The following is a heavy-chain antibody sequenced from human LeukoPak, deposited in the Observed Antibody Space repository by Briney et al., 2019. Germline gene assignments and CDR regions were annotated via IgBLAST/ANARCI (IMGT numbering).Heavy chain of an antibody. V-gene: IGHV4-61*02. CDR1: RGPINSGDYF. CDR3: ARWSGSVTARNYYYYMDV. D-gene: IGHD6-6*01. J-gene: IGHJ6*03. CDR2: IYTTGDT. Sequence: SQTLSLTCTVSRGPINSGDYFWSWIRQSAGKGLEWIGRIYTTGDTSYNPSLKSRVTISLDTSKNQFSLKLKSVTAADTAVYYCARWSGSVTARNYYYYMDVWGEGTTVTVSS.